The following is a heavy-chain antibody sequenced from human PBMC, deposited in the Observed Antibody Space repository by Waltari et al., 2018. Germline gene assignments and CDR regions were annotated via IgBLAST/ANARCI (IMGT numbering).Heavy chain of an antibody. Sequence: QVQLVESGGGVVQPGRSLRLSCEASGFTFSSYAMPGFRKAPGKVLEWVSVISYDGSNKYYADSVKGRVTISRDNSKNTLYLQMNSLRAEDTAVYYCARDAIYSSSSSAFDIWGQGTMVTVSS. J-gene: IGHJ3*02. CDR1: GFTFSSYA. CDR3: ARDAIYSSSSSAFDI. D-gene: IGHD6-6*01. CDR2: ISYDGSNK. V-gene: IGHV3-30-3*01.